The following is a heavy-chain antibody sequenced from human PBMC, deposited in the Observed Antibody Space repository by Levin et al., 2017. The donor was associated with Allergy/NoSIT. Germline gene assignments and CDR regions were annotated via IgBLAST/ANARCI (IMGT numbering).Heavy chain of an antibody. D-gene: IGHD3-10*01. CDR1: GGSISSSSYY. CDR2: IYYSGST. Sequence: SETLSLTCTVSGGSISSSSYYWGWIRQPPGEGLEWIGSIYYSGSTYYNPSLKSRVTISVDTSKNQFSLKLSSVTAADTAVYYCARNYGSGSYYHYGMDVWGQGTTVTVSS. J-gene: IGHJ6*02. V-gene: IGHV4-39*01. CDR3: ARNYGSGSYYHYGMDV.